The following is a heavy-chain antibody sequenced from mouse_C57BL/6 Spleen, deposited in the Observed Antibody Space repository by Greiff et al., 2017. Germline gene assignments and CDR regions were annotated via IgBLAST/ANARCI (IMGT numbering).Heavy chain of an antibody. Sequence: EVQLQQSGPGLVKPSQSLSLTCSVTGYSITSGYYWNWIRQFPGNKLEWMGYISYDGSNNYNPSLKNRISITRDTSKNQFFLKLNSVTTEDTATYYCARADDGYSLCDYWGQGTTLTVSS. V-gene: IGHV3-6*01. D-gene: IGHD2-3*01. CDR1: GYSITSGYY. J-gene: IGHJ2*01. CDR3: ARADDGYSLCDY. CDR2: ISYDGSN.